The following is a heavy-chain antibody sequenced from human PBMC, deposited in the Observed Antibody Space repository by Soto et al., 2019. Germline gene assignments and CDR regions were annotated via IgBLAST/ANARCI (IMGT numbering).Heavy chain of an antibody. CDR1: GGSISSGDYY. V-gene: IGHV4-30-4*01. CDR2: IYYSGST. J-gene: IGHJ5*02. Sequence: SETLCVTCTFSGGSISSGDYYWSWIRQPPGKGLEWIGYIYYSGSTYYNPSLKSRVTISVDTSKNQFSLKLSSVTAADTAVYYCARSQYYDSSLPDPWGQGTLVTVSS. CDR3: ARSQYYDSSLPDP. D-gene: IGHD3-22*01.